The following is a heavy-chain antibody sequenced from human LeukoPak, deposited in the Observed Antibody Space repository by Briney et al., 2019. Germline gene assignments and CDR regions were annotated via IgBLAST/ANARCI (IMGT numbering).Heavy chain of an antibody. D-gene: IGHD5-24*01. CDR3: ARVNYVEMATITFGY. Sequence: ASVKVSCKASGYTFTGYYMHWVRQAPGQGLEWMGRINPNSGGTNYAQKFQGRVTITRDTSISTAYMELSRLRSDDTAVYYCARVNYVEMATITFGYWGQGTLVTVSS. CDR1: GYTFTGYY. V-gene: IGHV1-2*06. CDR2: INPNSGGT. J-gene: IGHJ4*02.